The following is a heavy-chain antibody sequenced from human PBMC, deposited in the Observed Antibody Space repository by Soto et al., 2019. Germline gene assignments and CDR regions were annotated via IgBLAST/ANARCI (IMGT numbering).Heavy chain of an antibody. CDR3: ARELSPSIAALRGDYYYYGMDV. D-gene: IGHD6-6*01. CDR1: GYTFTGYY. CDR2: INPNSGST. Sequence: ASVKVSCKASGYTFTGYYMHWVRQSPGQGLEWMGWINPNSGSTNYAQKFQGRVTMTRDTSTSTAYMELRRLRSDDRAVYYCARELSPSIAALRGDYYYYGMDVWGQGTTVTVSS. V-gene: IGHV1-2*02. J-gene: IGHJ6*02.